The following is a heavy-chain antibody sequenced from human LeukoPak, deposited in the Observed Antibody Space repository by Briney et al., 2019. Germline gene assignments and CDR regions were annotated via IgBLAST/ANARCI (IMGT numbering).Heavy chain of an antibody. V-gene: IGHV3-9*01. J-gene: IGHJ4*02. D-gene: IGHD4-17*01. Sequence: QPGRSLRLSCAASGFTFDDYAMHWVRQAPGKGLEWVSGISWNSGSIGYADSVKGRFTISRDNAKNSLYLQMNSLRAEDRALYYCAKDEHGNYGTIDYWGQGTLVTVSS. CDR3: AKDEHGNYGTIDY. CDR1: GFTFDDYA. CDR2: ISWNSGSI.